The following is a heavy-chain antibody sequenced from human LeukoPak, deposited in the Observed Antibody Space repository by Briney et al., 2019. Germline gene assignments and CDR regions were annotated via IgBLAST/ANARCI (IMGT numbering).Heavy chain of an antibody. CDR2: MSGSGGST. V-gene: IGHV3-23*01. Sequence: AGGSLRLSCAASGFTFSSYAMSWVRQAAGKGVEGVSAMSGSGGSTYYADSVKGRFTISRDNSKNTLYLQMNSLRAEDTAVYYCAKPFQYDYGGNRAPLDYWGQGTLVTVSS. J-gene: IGHJ4*02. CDR1: GFTFSSYA. D-gene: IGHD4-23*01. CDR3: AKPFQYDYGGNRAPLDY.